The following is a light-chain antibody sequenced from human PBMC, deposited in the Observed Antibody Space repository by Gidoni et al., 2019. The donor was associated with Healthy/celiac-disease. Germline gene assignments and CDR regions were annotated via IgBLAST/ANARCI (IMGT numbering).Light chain of an antibody. J-gene: IGKJ4*01. CDR3: QQRSNWPLT. CDR2: DAS. Sequence: EIVLTQSPATLSLSPGERATLSCRASQSVSSDLAWYQQKPGQAPRLLSYDASNRATDIPARFSGSGSGTDFTLTISSLEPEDFAVYYCQQRSNWPLTFGGGTKVEIK. CDR1: QSVSSD. V-gene: IGKV3-11*01.